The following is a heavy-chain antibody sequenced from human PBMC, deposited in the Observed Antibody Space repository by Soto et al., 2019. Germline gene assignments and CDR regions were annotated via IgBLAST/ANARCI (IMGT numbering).Heavy chain of an antibody. D-gene: IGHD2-21*02. V-gene: IGHV1-69*01. CDR3: ASEVGYGDFPAALLD. Sequence: VQLMQSGAEVKKPGSSVKVSCKASGGTFSSHSINWVRQAPGQGLEWMGGIITLFGTSNYAQNFQGRVTITADQSTSTAYMELNSLTSDDTAVYYCASEVGYGDFPAALLDWGQGTLVTVSS. CDR2: IITLFGTS. J-gene: IGHJ4*02. CDR1: GGTFSSHS.